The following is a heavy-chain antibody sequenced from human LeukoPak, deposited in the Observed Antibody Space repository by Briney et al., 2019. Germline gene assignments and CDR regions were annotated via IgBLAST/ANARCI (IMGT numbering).Heavy chain of an antibody. J-gene: IGHJ5*02. CDR1: GYTFSSYG. Sequence: GASVKVSCKASGYTFSSYGISWVRQAPGQGLEWMGWISAYNGNTNYAQKLQGRVTMTTDTSTSTAYMELRSLRSDDTAVYYCARDPQVCGDFDNWFDPWGQGTLVTVSS. D-gene: IGHD4-17*01. V-gene: IGHV1-18*01. CDR2: ISAYNGNT. CDR3: ARDPQVCGDFDNWFDP.